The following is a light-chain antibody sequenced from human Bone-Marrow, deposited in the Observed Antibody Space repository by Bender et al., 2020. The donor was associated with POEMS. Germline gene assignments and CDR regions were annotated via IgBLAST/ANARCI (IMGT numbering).Light chain of an antibody. CDR1: SSDVGGYNY. V-gene: IGLV2-14*01. CDR2: DVN. CDR3: GSYTASITLA. Sequence: QSALTQPASVSGSPGQSITISCTGPSSDVGGYNYVSWYQQYPGKAPKLMIYDVNNRPSGVSNRFSGSKSGNTASLVISGLQADDEADYYCGSYTASITLAFGGGTRLTVL. J-gene: IGLJ2*01.